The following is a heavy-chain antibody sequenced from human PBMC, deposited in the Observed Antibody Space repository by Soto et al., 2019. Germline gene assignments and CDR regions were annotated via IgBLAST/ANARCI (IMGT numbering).Heavy chain of an antibody. CDR3: AHIGGTRLLWFGPIDY. CDR2: MNPNSGNT. V-gene: IGHV1-8*01. Sequence: EASVKVSCKASGYTFTSYDINWVRQATGQGLEWMGWMNPNSGNTGYAQKFQGRLTITKDTSKNQVVLTMTNMDPVDTATYYCAHIGGTRLLWFGPIDYWGQGTLVTVSS. J-gene: IGHJ4*02. D-gene: IGHD3-10*01. CDR1: GYTFTSYD.